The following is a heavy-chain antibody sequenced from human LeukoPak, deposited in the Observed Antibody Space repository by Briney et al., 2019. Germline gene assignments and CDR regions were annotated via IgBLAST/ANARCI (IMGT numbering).Heavy chain of an antibody. D-gene: IGHD5-18*01. CDR3: ARVQSWIQLWSRGGAFDI. CDR2: INHSGST. Sequence: SETLSLTCAVYGGSFSGYYWSWIRQPPGKGLEWIGEINHSGSTNHNPSLKSRVTISVDTSKNQFSLKLSSVTAADTAVYYCARVQSWIQLWSRGGAFDIWGQGTMVTVSS. V-gene: IGHV4-34*01. J-gene: IGHJ3*02. CDR1: GGSFSGYY.